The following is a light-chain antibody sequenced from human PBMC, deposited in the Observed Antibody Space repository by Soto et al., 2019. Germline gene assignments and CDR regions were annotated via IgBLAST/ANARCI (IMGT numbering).Light chain of an antibody. J-gene: IGLJ2*01. CDR2: LNNDGSH. CDR3: QTWDTGISVV. V-gene: IGLV4-69*01. CDR1: SGHSNYA. Sequence: QPVLTQSPSASASLGASVKLTCTLSSGHSNYAIAWHQQQPEKGPRYLMKLNNDGSHSKGDGIPDRFSGSSSGAERYLTISSLQSEDESDYYSQTWDTGISVVFGGGTKLTVL.